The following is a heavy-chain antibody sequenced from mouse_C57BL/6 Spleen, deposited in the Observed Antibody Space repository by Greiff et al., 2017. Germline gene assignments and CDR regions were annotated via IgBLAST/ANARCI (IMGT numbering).Heavy chain of an antibody. CDR1: GFTFSDYY. CDR2: INYDGSST. CDR3: ARGGDYYGSSYGYAMDY. D-gene: IGHD1-1*01. Sequence: EVHLVESEGGLVQPGSSMKLSCTASGFTFSDYYMAWVRQVPEKGLEWVANINYDGSSTYYLDSLKSRFIISRDNAKNILYLQMSSLKSEDTATYYCARGGDYYGSSYGYAMDYWGQGTSVTVSS. V-gene: IGHV5-16*01. J-gene: IGHJ4*01.